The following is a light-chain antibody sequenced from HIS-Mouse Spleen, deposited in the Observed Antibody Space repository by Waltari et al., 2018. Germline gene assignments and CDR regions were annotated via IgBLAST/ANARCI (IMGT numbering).Light chain of an antibody. CDR3: SSYTSSSTYV. V-gene: IGLV2-14*03. CDR1: SSAVGGYNF. J-gene: IGLJ1*01. CDR2: DVS. Sequence: QSALTQPASVSGSPGQSIPISCTGPSSAVGGYNFFPWYQQHPGKAPKLMIYDVSNRPSGVSNRFSGSKSGNTASLTISGLQAEDEADYYCSSYTSSSTYVFGTGTKVTVL.